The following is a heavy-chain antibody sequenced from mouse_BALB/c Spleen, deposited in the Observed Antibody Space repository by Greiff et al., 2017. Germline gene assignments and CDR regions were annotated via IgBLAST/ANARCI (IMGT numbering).Heavy chain of an antibody. CDR2: INPYNDGT. D-gene: IGHD1-1*01. CDR1: GYTFTSYV. J-gene: IGHJ3*01. V-gene: IGHV1-14*01. Sequence: EVQLQQSGPELVKPGASVKMSCKASGYTFTSYVMHWVKQKPGQGLEWIGYINPYNDGTKYNEKFKGKATLTSDKSSSTAYMELSSLTSEDSAVYYCARNYGSSSAWFAYWGQGTLVTVSA. CDR3: ARNYGSSSAWFAY.